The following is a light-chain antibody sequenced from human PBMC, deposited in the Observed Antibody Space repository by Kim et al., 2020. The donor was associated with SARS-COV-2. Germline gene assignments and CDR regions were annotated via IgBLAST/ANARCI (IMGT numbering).Light chain of an antibody. CDR1: QSVSRY. Sequence: EIVLTQSPGTLSLSPGERATLSCRPSQSVSRYLAWYQQKPGQAPRLLIYSISTRVTGIPDRFTGSGSGTDFTLTVSRLEPEDFAMYYCQQYGSSPLTFGGGTKVDIK. J-gene: IGKJ4*01. CDR3: QQYGSSPLT. V-gene: IGKV3-20*01. CDR2: SIS.